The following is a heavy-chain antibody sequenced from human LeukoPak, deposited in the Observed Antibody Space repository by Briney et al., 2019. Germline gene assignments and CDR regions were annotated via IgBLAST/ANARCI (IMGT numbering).Heavy chain of an antibody. CDR1: GGSISSYY. CDR3: VGGSGSYYKFDY. J-gene: IGHJ4*02. CDR2: IYTSGSA. Sequence: SETLSLTCTVYGGSISSYYCSWIRQPAGKGLEWIGRIYTSGSANYNPSLKSRVTMSVDTSKNQFSLKLSSVTAADTAVYYCVGGSGSYYKFDYWGQGTLVTHSS. V-gene: IGHV4-4*07. D-gene: IGHD3-10*01.